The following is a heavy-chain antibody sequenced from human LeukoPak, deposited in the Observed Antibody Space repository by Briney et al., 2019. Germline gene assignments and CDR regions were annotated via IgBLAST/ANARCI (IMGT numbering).Heavy chain of an antibody. J-gene: IGHJ4*02. CDR2: ISWDGGST. Sequence: GGSLRLSCAASGFTFDDYAMHWVRQAPGKGLEWVSLISWDGGSTYYADSVKDRFTISRDNSKNSLYLQMNSLRAEDTALYYCAKGGWTPYYYFDYWGQGTLVTVSS. D-gene: IGHD6-19*01. V-gene: IGHV3-43D*04. CDR1: GFTFDDYA. CDR3: AKGGWTPYYYFDY.